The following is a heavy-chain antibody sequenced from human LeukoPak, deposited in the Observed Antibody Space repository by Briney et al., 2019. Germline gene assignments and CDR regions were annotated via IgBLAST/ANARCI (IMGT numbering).Heavy chain of an antibody. V-gene: IGHV4-59*08. J-gene: IGHJ4*02. CDR2: IYYSGTT. D-gene: IGHD4-11*01. CDR1: GGSISSYY. Sequence: PSETLSLTCSVSGGSISSYYWSWIRQPPGKGLEWIGYIYYSGTTNYNPSLESRVIISVDTSRSQFYLKLSSVTAADTAVYYCASGLQFDFWGQGTLVTVSS. CDR3: ASGLQFDF.